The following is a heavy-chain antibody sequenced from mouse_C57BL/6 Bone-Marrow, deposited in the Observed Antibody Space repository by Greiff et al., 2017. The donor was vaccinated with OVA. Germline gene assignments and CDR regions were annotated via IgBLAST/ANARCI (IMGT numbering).Heavy chain of an antibody. V-gene: IGHV1-82*01. CDR1: GYAFSSSW. D-gene: IGHD4-1*01. CDR2: IYPGDGDT. CDR3: ARTGMGYYLDY. Sequence: QVQLQQSGPELVKPGASVKLSCKASGYAFSSSWMNWVKQRPGTGLELIGRIYPGDGDTNYNGKFKGKATLTADKSSSTAYMQLSSLTSEDSAVYFCARTGMGYYLDYWGKGTTLTVSS. J-gene: IGHJ2*01.